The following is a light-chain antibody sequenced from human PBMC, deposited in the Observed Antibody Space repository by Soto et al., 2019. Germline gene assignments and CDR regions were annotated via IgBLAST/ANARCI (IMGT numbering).Light chain of an antibody. J-gene: IGLJ2*01. CDR2: LNNDGSH. CDR3: QTWDTGIVV. CDR1: SGHSSYA. Sequence: QAVVTQSPSASASLGASVKLTCTLSSGHSSYAIAWHQQQPEKGPRYLMKLNNDGSHSKGDGIPDRFSGSSSGAERYLTISSLQSEDEADYYCQTWDTGIVVFGGGTKLTVL. V-gene: IGLV4-69*01.